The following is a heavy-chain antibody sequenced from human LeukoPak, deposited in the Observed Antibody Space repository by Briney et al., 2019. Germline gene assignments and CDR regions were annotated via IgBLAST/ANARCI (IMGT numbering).Heavy chain of an antibody. CDR2: ISDSGGYT. D-gene: IGHD3-10*01. V-gene: IGHV3-23*01. CDR1: GFRFTDYS. Sequence: GGSLRLSCAASGFRFTDYSMSWVRQAPGKGLEWVSGISDSGGYTYYADSVKGRFTISRDNSKNALYLHMNSLRAEDTAVYYCAKLGNFASGSYSDWGQGTLVTVSS. CDR3: AKLGNFASGSYSD. J-gene: IGHJ4*02.